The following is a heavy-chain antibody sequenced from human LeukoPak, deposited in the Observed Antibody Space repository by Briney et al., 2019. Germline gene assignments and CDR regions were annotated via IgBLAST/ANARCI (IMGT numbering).Heavy chain of an antibody. Sequence: GASVKVSCKASGGTFSSYAISWVRQAPGQGLEWMGRIIPIFGIANYAQKFQGRVTITADKSTSTAYMKLSSLRSEDTAVYYCARDDHYYDSSGYKYWGQGTLVTVSS. CDR2: IIPIFGIA. J-gene: IGHJ4*02. CDR1: GGTFSSYA. D-gene: IGHD3-22*01. CDR3: ARDDHYYDSSGYKY. V-gene: IGHV1-69*04.